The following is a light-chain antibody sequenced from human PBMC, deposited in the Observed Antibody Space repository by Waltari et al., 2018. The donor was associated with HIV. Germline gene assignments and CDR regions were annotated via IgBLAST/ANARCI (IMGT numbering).Light chain of an antibody. J-gene: IGLJ3*02. V-gene: IGLV1-47*01. CDR3: ATWDDSLSGVV. CDR1: SSHTGSHD. Sequence: SVLTQPPSPSGTPGQKVTLSCSGSSSHTGSHDIFWYQQLPGAAPKLHRYKNEQRPSGVPDRFSGSKSGTSASLAISGLRSEDEADYTCATWDDSLSGVVFGGGTKLNVL. CDR2: KNE.